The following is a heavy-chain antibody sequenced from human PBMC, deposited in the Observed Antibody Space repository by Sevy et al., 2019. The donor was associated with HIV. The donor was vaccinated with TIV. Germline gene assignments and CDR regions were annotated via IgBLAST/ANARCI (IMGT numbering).Heavy chain of an antibody. CDR1: GFTFSDYA. CDR2: ISYHGRNQ. V-gene: IGHV3-30*04. Sequence: GGSLRLSCAASGFTFSDYAIHWVRQAPGKGLEWLAVISYHGRNQFYADSVRGRFTISRDDSKNTVYLQMNSLRPDDTAVYYCARKQFVLPFDYWGQGTLVSVSS. J-gene: IGHJ4*02. D-gene: IGHD6-6*01. CDR3: ARKQFVLPFDY.